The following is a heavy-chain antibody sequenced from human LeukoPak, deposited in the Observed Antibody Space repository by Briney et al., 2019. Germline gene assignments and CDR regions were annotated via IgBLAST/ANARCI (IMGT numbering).Heavy chain of an antibody. J-gene: IGHJ4*02. D-gene: IGHD2-2*02. V-gene: IGHV4-59*01. Sequence: SETLSLTCTVSGGSISSYYWSWIRQPPGKGLEWIGYIYYSGSTNYNPSLKSRVTISVDTSKNQFSLKLSSVTAADTAVYYCARGVGNTPRGGFDYWGQGTLVTVSS. CDR1: GGSISSYY. CDR2: IYYSGST. CDR3: ARGVGNTPRGGFDY.